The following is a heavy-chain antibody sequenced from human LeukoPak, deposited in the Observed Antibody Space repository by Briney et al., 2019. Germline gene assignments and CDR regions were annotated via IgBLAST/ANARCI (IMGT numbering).Heavy chain of an antibody. D-gene: IGHD3-22*01. Sequence: SVKVSLKSFGGTLSSHSIRWVRQAPGQGLEWVGTVNPSAGSTNFAQKFQGRVTLTRDTSTNTVNMELSSLRSEDTAVFYCARDSDRNGYYFDYWGQGTLVTVSS. J-gene: IGHJ4*02. CDR3: ARDSDRNGYYFDY. CDR1: GGTLSSHS. V-gene: IGHV1-46*01. CDR2: VNPSAGST.